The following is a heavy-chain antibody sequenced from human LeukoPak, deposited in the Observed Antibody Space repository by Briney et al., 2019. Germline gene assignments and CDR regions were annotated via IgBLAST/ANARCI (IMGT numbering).Heavy chain of an antibody. CDR3: AREPPYDSSGNGGY. V-gene: IGHV3-66*01. CDR2: IYSGGST. D-gene: IGHD3-22*01. Sequence: GGSLRLSCAASGFTVSRNYMSWVRQAPGKGLEWVSVIYSGGSTSYADSVKGRFTISRDNSNNTLYLQMNSLRAEDTAVYYCAREPPYDSSGNGGYWGQGTLVTVSS. J-gene: IGHJ4*02. CDR1: GFTVSRNY.